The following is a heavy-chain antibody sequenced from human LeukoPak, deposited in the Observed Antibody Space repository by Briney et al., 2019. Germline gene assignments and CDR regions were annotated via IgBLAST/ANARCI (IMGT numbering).Heavy chain of an antibody. CDR2: IWYDGSNK. V-gene: IGHV3-33*01. D-gene: IGHD3-3*01. CDR1: GFTFSSYG. Sequence: PGRSLRLSCEASGFTFSSYGMHWVRQAPGKGLEWVAVIWYDGSNKYYADSVKGRFTISRDNSKNTLYLQMNSLRAEDTAVYYCARDFSVYDFWSGYSIWGQGTLVTVSS. J-gene: IGHJ4*02. CDR3: ARDFSVYDFWSGYSI.